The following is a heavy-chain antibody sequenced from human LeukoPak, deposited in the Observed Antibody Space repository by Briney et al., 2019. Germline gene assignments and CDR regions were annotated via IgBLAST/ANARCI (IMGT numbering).Heavy chain of an antibody. D-gene: IGHD3-10*01. CDR1: GGSISSGGYY. CDR3: ARDGSGSYYSNDAFDI. CDR2: IYYSGST. Sequence: SETLSLTCTVSGGSISSGGYYWSWIRQHPGKGLEWIGYIYYSGSTYYNPSLKSRVTISVDTSKNQFSLKLSSVTAADTAVYYCARDGSGSYYSNDAFDIWGQGTMVTVSS. J-gene: IGHJ3*02. V-gene: IGHV4-31*03.